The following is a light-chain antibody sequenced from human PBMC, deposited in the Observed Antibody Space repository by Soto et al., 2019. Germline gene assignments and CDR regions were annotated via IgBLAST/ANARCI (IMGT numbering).Light chain of an antibody. CDR3: TSYVGNDIWV. Sequence: QSALTQPPSASGSPGQSVTISCTGTSSDVGAYKSVSWYQQYPGKAPTLMIYEVTKRPSGVPDRFSGSRSGNTASLTVSGLQAEDEADYYCTSYVGNDIWVFGGGTKLTVL. CDR1: SSDVGAYKS. V-gene: IGLV2-8*01. J-gene: IGLJ3*02. CDR2: EVT.